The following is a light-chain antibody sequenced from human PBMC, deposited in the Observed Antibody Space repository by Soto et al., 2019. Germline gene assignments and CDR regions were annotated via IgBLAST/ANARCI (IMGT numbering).Light chain of an antibody. J-gene: IGKJ5*01. CDR2: GAS. CDR3: QQYGSSLIT. CDR1: QSVSSSY. V-gene: IGKV3-20*01. Sequence: EIVLTQSPATLSLSPGERATLSCSASQSVSSSYLAWYQQKPGQAPRLLIYGASSRATGIPDRFSGSGSGTDFSLTISRLEPEDFAVYYCQQYGSSLITCGQGTRL.